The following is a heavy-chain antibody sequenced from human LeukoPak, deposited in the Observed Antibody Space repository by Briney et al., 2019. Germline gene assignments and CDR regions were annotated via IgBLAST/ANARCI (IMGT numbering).Heavy chain of an antibody. CDR3: ARDMGRYSGYDYDY. V-gene: IGHV1-2*02. D-gene: IGHD5-12*01. Sequence: ASVKVSCKTSGYTFTDYDLHWVRQAPGQGLEWVGWIHPNSGATHYAQKFQGRLTMTRDTSISTVYMELTRLRSEDTAVYYCARDMGRYSGYDYDYWGQGTLVTVSS. CDR2: IHPNSGAT. J-gene: IGHJ4*02. CDR1: GYTFTDYD.